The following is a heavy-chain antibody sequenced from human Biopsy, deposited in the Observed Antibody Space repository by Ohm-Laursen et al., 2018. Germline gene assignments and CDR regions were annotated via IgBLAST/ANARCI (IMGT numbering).Heavy chain of an antibody. D-gene: IGHD3-3*01. CDR1: GYTLTALS. J-gene: IGHJ4*02. CDR3: ARDRWPHVTLLGLVVFDF. V-gene: IGHV1-24*01. CDR2: FAPENGKT. Sequence: GASVKVSCKVSGYTLTALSMHWVRQAPGRGLEWMGGFAPENGKTIYAQKFQGRVTMTEDTSTDTVYMEVTSLRSDDTAVYYCARDRWPHVTLLGLVVFDFWGQGTLVIVSS.